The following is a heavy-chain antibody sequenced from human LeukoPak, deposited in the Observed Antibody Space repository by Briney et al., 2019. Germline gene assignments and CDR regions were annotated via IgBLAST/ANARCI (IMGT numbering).Heavy chain of an antibody. CDR2: IIPIFGIA. CDR3: ARDPDDSSGYYYDNFDY. V-gene: IGHV1-69*04. D-gene: IGHD3-22*01. CDR1: GGTFSSYA. J-gene: IGHJ4*02. Sequence: ASVKVSCKASGGTFSSYAISWVRQAPGQGLEWMGRIIPIFGIANYAQKFQGRVTITADKPTSTAYMEPSSLRSEDTAVYYCARDPDDSSGYYYDNFDYWGQGTLVTVSS.